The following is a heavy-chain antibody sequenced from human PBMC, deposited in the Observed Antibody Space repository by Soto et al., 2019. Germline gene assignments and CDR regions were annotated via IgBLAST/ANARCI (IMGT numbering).Heavy chain of an antibody. J-gene: IGHJ3*02. CDR1: GFTFSTYA. V-gene: IGHV3-23*01. CDR3: AKFGSLMVYAAHDAFDI. Sequence: GGSLRLSCAAYGFTFSTYAMNWVRQAPGKGLEWVAAIVGDAGGIDYADSVKGRFTISRDNSKNTLYLQMNSLRAEDTAVYYCAKFGSLMVYAAHDAFDIWGQGTMVTVSS. CDR2: IVGDAGGI. D-gene: IGHD2-8*01.